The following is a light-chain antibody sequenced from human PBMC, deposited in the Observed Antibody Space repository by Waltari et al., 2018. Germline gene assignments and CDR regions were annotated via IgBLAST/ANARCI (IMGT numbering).Light chain of an antibody. CDR1: QSLEHSDEYTY. CDR3: GQGTHLPFT. CDR2: KVS. V-gene: IGKV2-30*02. Sequence: EVVLTQSPLSLPITPGQPASISCRSSQSLEHSDEYTYLSWYQQKPGQPPRLLIYKVSYRDSGVPDRFSGSGAGTDFTLKISRVEAEDVGVYFCGQGTHLPFTFGGGTKV. J-gene: IGKJ4*01.